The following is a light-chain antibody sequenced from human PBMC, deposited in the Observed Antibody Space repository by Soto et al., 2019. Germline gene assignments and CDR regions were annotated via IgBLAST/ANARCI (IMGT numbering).Light chain of an antibody. J-gene: IGKJ4*02. CDR3: QWSYSPPLT. CDR1: RSVSSY. Sequence: DFQMSQSPSSLSASVGDRVTITCRASRSVSSYLNLYQHKSVNAPKLLIYAASSLQSGVPSRFSGSGSGTDFTLTINSLQPEDFATYYSQWSYSPPLTFGGGTKVAIK. CDR2: AAS. V-gene: IGKV1-39*01.